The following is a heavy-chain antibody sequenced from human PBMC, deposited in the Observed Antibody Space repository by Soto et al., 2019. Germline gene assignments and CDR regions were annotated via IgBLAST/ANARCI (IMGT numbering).Heavy chain of an antibody. D-gene: IGHD2-8*02. CDR1: GFTVTSNG. CDR3: AKDRPYHRDYWHY. V-gene: IGHV3-23*01. J-gene: IGHJ4*02. Sequence: EVKLLESGGGLVQPGGSLRLSCGVSGFTVTSNGVSWVRQAPGKGLEWVSAISPNGQGIWYADSVKGRFTISRDISRNTVFMQMDRLRAEHKADYSCAKDRPYHRDYWHYWGSGTLGTVS. CDR2: ISPNGQGI.